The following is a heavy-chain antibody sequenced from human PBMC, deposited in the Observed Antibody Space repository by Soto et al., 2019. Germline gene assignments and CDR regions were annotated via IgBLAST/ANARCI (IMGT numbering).Heavy chain of an antibody. J-gene: IGHJ4*02. V-gene: IGHV3-23*01. CDR3: APHLWFGELYY. CDR2: ISGSGGST. Sequence: ESGGGLVPPGGSLRLSCAASGFTFSSYAMSWVRQAPGKGLEWVSAISGSGGSTYYADSVKGRFTISRDNSKNTLYLQMNSLRAEDTAVYYCAPHLWFGELYYWGQGTLVTVSS. D-gene: IGHD3-10*01. CDR1: GFTFSSYA.